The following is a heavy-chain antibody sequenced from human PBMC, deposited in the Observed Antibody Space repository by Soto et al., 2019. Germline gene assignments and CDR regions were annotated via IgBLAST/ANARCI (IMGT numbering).Heavy chain of an antibody. CDR3: ARQGFSKHYFYAADV. D-gene: IGHD6-13*01. V-gene: IGHV5-51*01. CDR2: ILPDDADT. J-gene: IGHJ6*04. Sequence: SSDERRGCRLSRSWRCPDRQKTGKGLEWMGIILPDDADTRYSPSFEGHVTISADRSTNTAFLHLRSLEASDTATYFCARQGFSKHYFYAADVWGKGTTVTGFS. CDR1: GCRLSRSW.